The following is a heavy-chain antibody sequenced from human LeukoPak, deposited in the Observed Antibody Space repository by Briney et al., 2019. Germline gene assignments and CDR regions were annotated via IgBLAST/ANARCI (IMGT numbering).Heavy chain of an antibody. V-gene: IGHV3-23*01. CDR1: GFTFNIYA. CDR2: ISGSGAGT. J-gene: IGHJ6*03. Sequence: PGGSLRLSCAASGFTFNIYAMSWVRQAPGKGLEWVSGISGSGAGTYYADSVKGRFTISRDNSKNTLYLQMNSLRAEDTAVYYCARDQTGDYYYYYMDVWGKGTTVTVSS. CDR3: ARDQTGDYYYYYMDV. D-gene: IGHD7-27*01.